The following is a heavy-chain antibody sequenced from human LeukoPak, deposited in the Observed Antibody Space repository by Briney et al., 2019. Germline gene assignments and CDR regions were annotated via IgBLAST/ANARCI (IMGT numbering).Heavy chain of an antibody. CDR1: GFTFSNAW. CDR2: IKQDGSEK. V-gene: IGHV3-7*04. D-gene: IGHD6-19*01. J-gene: IGHJ2*01. Sequence: GGSLRLSCAASGFTFSNAWMSWVRQAPGKGLEWVANIKQDGSEKYSVDSVKGRFTISRDNAKNSLYLQMNSLRAEDTAVYYCARDLGSSGWLGYFDLWGRGTLVTVSS. CDR3: ARDLGSSGWLGYFDL.